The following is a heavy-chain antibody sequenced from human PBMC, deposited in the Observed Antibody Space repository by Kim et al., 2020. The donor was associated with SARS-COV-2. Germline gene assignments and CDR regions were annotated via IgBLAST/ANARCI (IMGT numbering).Heavy chain of an antibody. Sequence: SVKVSCKTSGGTFISYAISCVRPAPAPGHEWIGGNLPIICTTDYAQMCQGRVTTTADEPTSTVYMVPSILRPEDTAVYYCAREHTAMGQTYLDYWGRACLVPVSS. V-gene: IGHV1-69*13. J-gene: IGHJ4*01. CDR3: AREHTAMGQTYLDY. D-gene: IGHD5-18*01. CDR2: NLPIICTT. CDR1: GGTFISYA.